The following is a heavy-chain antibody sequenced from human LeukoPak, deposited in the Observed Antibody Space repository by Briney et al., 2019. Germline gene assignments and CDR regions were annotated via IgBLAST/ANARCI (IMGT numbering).Heavy chain of an antibody. CDR2: ISYDGSNK. D-gene: IGHD6-19*01. J-gene: IGHJ6*02. Sequence: PGGSLRLSCAASGFTFSSYAMHWVRQAPGKGLEWVAVISYDGSNKYYADSVKGRFTISRDNSKNTLYLQMNSLRAEDTAVYYCARAPSSGWLRSYYYGMDVWGQGTTVTVSS. CDR1: GFTFSSYA. V-gene: IGHV3-30-3*01. CDR3: ARAPSSGWLRSYYYGMDV.